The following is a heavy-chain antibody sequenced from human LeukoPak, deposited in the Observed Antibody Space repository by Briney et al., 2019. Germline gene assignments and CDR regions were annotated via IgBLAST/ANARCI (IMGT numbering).Heavy chain of an antibody. D-gene: IGHD1-26*01. J-gene: IGHJ4*02. CDR1: KFTFSNYA. V-gene: IGHV3-23*01. Sequence: HTGGSLRLSCAASKFTFSNYAMSWVRQAPGKGLEWVSAISNSGGNTYYADSVKGRFTISRDNSKNTLYLQMNSLRAEDTAVYYCAKDVGATRGYYFDNWGQGTLVTVSS. CDR3: AKDVGATRGYYFDN. CDR2: ISNSGGNT.